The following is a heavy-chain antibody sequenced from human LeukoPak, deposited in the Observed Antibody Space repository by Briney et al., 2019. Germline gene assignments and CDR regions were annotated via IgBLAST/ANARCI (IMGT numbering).Heavy chain of an antibody. Sequence: SETLSLTCTVSGGSVSSGSYYWSWIRQPPGKGLEWIGYIYYSGNTNYNPSLKSRVTISVDTTKNQFSLKLSSVTAADTAVYYCAREGLATMIRGVIPYWGQGTLVTVSS. CDR2: IYYSGNT. CDR3: AREGLATMIRGVIPY. D-gene: IGHD3-10*01. V-gene: IGHV4-61*01. J-gene: IGHJ4*02. CDR1: GGSVSSGSYY.